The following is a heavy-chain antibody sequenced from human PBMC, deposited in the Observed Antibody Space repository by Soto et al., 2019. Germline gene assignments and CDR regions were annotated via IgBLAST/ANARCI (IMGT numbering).Heavy chain of an antibody. CDR3: ARGESGLELGWD. J-gene: IGHJ4*02. CDR2: IIPIFGTA. CDR1: GGTFSSYA. Sequence: QVQLVQSGAEVKTPGSSVKVACKASGGTFSSYAISWVRQAPGQALEWMGGIIPIFGTANYAQKFQGRVTITADESTSTAYMELSILISEDTAVYYCARGESGLELGWDWGQGTLVTVSS. V-gene: IGHV1-69*01. D-gene: IGHD1-7*01.